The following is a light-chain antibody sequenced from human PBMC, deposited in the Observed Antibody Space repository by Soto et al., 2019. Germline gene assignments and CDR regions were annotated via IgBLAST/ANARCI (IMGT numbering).Light chain of an antibody. CDR3: QQYSGYSRT. CDR1: QSISDS. Sequence: DIQMTQSPSTLSTSIGDRVTITCGASQSISDSLAWYEQKPGKAPFLLISDASNLERGVPSRFSGSGSVTESTLTISSMQPDDFATYYCQQYSGYSRTFGQGTKVDIK. V-gene: IGKV1-5*01. J-gene: IGKJ1*01. CDR2: DAS.